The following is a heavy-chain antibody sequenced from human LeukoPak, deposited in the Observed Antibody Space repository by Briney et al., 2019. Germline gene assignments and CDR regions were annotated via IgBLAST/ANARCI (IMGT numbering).Heavy chain of an antibody. D-gene: IGHD2-2*01. J-gene: IGHJ5*02. CDR2: IYHSGST. Sequence: SETLSLTCTVSGGSISSGGYYWRWIRQPPGKGLEWIGYIYHSGSTYYNPSLNSRVTISVDRSKNQFSLKLRSVTAADTAVYYCAREYQPGGRGWFDPWGQGTLVTVSS. CDR3: AREYQPGGRGWFDP. CDR1: GGSISSGGYY. V-gene: IGHV4-30-2*01.